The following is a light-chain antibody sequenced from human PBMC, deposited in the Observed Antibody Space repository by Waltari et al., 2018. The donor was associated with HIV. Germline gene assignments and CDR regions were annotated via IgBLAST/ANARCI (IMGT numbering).Light chain of an antibody. V-gene: IGKV1-39*01. CDR3: QQSYSSPRT. Sequence: DIQMTQSPSSLSASVGDRVTITCRASQRINTLLNWYQQTPGKAPKLLIFSASTLQSGFSSRFSGSGYGTDFTLTISNLQAEDFATYYCQQSYSSPRTFGQGTKVEIK. J-gene: IGKJ1*01. CDR2: SAS. CDR1: QRINTL.